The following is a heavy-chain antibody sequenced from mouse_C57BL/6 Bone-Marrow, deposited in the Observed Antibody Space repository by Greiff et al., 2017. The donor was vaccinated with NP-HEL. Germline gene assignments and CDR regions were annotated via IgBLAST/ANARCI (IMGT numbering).Heavy chain of an antibody. CDR3: ARGTTVVAGDYAMDY. CDR2: IYPGDGDT. J-gene: IGHJ4*01. Sequence: QVQLQQSGPELVKPGASVKISCKASGYAFSSSWMNWVKQRPGKGLEWIGRIYPGDGDTNYNGKFKGKATLTADKSSSTAYMQLSSLTYEDSAVYFCARGTTVVAGDYAMDYWGQGTSVTVSS. CDR1: GYAFSSSW. V-gene: IGHV1-82*01. D-gene: IGHD1-1*01.